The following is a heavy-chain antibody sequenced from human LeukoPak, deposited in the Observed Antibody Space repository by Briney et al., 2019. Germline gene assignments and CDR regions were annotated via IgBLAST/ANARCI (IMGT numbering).Heavy chain of an antibody. CDR3: ARELSGYSRNWFDP. J-gene: IGHJ5*02. CDR1: GGTFSSYA. CDR2: IIPIFGTA. V-gene: IGHV1-69*05. Sequence: GSSVKVSCKASGGTFSSYAISWVRQAPGQGLEWVGGIIPIFGTANYAQKFQGRVTITTDESTSTAYMELSSLRSEDTAVYYCARELSGYSRNWFDPWGQGTLVTVSS. D-gene: IGHD5-18*01.